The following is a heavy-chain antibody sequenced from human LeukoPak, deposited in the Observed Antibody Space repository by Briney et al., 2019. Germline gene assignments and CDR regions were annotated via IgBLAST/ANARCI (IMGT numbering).Heavy chain of an antibody. V-gene: IGHV1-69*13. Sequence: ASVKVSCKASGYTFTSYGISWVRQAPGQGLEWMGGIIPIFGTANYAQKFQGRVTITADESTSTAYMELSSLRSEDTAVYYCARGPYYSRWGQGTLVTVSS. CDR2: IIPIFGTA. CDR3: ARGPYYSR. D-gene: IGHD3-10*01. CDR1: GYTFTSYG. J-gene: IGHJ4*02.